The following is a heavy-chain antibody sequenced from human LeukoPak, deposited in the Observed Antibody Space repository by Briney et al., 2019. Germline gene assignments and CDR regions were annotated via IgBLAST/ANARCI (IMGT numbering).Heavy chain of an antibody. CDR2: ISSSSSYI. J-gene: IGHJ4*02. Sequence: PGGSLRLSCTASGFTFGDYAMSWVRQAPGKGLEWVSSISSSSSYIYYADSVKGRFTISRDNAKNSLYLQMNSLRAEDTAVYYCARDLSLGNWVWPFDYWGQGTLVTVSS. D-gene: IGHD3-16*01. CDR1: GFTFGDYA. CDR3: ARDLSLGNWVWPFDY. V-gene: IGHV3-21*01.